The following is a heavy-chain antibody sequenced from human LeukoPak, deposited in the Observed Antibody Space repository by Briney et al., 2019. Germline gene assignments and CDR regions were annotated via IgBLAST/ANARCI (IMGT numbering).Heavy chain of an antibody. CDR3: ARWSSGRGWVQLLYLAYYYGMDV. V-gene: IGHV3-7*01. Sequence: GGSLRLSCAASGFTFSSYWMSWVRQAPGKGLEWVANIKQDGSEKYYVDSVKGRFTISRDNAKNSLYLQMNSLRAEDTAVYYCARWSSGRGWVQLLYLAYYYGMDVWGQGTMVTVSS. CDR1: GFTFSSYW. D-gene: IGHD2-2*02. CDR2: IKQDGSEK. J-gene: IGHJ6*02.